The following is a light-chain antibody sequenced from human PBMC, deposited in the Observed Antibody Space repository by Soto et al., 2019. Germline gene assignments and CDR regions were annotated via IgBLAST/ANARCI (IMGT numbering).Light chain of an antibody. CDR2: DAS. J-gene: IGKJ1*01. CDR1: QSVSSY. V-gene: IGKV3-11*01. CDR3: QQRSNWPPTWT. Sequence: EIVMTQSPATLSVSPGETASLSCRASQSVSSYLDWYQQKPGQAPRLLIYDASNRATGIPARFSGSGSGTDFTPTISSLEPEDFAVYYCQQRSNWPPTWTFGQGTKVDNK.